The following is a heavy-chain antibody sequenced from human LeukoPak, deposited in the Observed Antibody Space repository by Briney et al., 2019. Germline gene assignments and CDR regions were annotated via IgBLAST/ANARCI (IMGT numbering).Heavy chain of an antibody. J-gene: IGHJ4*02. CDR1: GVSISNSSYY. D-gene: IGHD3-22*01. Sequence: LSLTCSVSGVSISNSSYYWGWIRLPPGKGLECIGTIFYGGNSYFNPSLKSRVTIFVDTSKNHFSLKVNSVTAADTAVYYCARLDNSGYYTLDYWGQGTLVTVSS. CDR2: IFYGGNS. V-gene: IGHV4-39*02. CDR3: ARLDNSGYYTLDY.